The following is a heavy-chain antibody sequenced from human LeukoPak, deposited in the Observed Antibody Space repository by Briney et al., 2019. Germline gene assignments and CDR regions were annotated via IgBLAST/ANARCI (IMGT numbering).Heavy chain of an antibody. CDR1: GGSISSYY. CDR2: IYYSGST. J-gene: IGHJ4*02. CDR3: ARGQGSSYFDY. V-gene: IGHV4-59*12. Sequence: SETLSLTCTVSGGSISSYYWSWIRQPPGKGLEWIAYIYYSGSTNYNPSLKSRVTISVDTSKNQFSLKLSSVTAADTAVYYCARGQGSSYFDYWGQGTLVTVSS.